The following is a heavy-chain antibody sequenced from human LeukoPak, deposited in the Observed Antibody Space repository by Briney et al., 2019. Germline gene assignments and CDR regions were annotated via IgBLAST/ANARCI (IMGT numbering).Heavy chain of an antibody. Sequence: VASVKVSCKASGGTFSSYAISWVRQAPGQGLEWMGRIIPILGIANYAQKFQGRVTITADKSTSTAYMELSSLRSEDTAVYYCARDLAPLGGYGFFDYWGQGTLVAVSS. D-gene: IGHD5-12*01. CDR2: IIPILGIA. V-gene: IGHV1-69*04. CDR3: ARDLAPLGGYGFFDY. CDR1: GGTFSSYA. J-gene: IGHJ4*02.